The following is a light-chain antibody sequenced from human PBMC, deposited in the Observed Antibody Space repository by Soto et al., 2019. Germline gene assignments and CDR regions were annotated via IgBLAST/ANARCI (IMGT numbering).Light chain of an antibody. CDR2: EVS. CDR1: SSDVGGYNY. J-gene: IGLJ1*01. CDR3: SSYTSIITLYV. Sequence: QSVLTQPASVSGSPGQSITISCTGTSSDVGGYNYVSWYQQHPGKAPKLMIYEVSNRPSGVSNRLSGSKSGNTASLTISGLQAEDEADYYCSSYTSIITLYVLGSGTKVTVL. V-gene: IGLV2-14*01.